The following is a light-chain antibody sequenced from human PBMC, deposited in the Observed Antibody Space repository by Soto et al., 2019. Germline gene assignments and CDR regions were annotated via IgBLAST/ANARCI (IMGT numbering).Light chain of an antibody. J-gene: IGKJ1*01. CDR2: GAS. V-gene: IGKV3-20*01. CDR3: QQYVSSPRT. Sequence: EIVLTQSPATLSLSPGERATLSCRASQTVYNGFLAWYQQKPGQAPRLLIYGASSRATGIPDRFSGSGSGTDFTLTISSLEPEDFAVYYCQQYVSSPRTLGQGTTVDI. CDR1: QTVYNGF.